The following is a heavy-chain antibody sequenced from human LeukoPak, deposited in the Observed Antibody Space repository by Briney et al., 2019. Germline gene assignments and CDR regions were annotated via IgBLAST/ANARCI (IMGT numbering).Heavy chain of an antibody. CDR3: AKGQELDDGVFDS. J-gene: IGHJ4*02. Sequence: GGSLRLSCTASGFTFSSLAMTWVRQAPGKGLEWVSTIRSNGDTTYNAESVKGRFTISRDNSKNTLYLELNSLRVEDTATFYCAKGQELDDGVFDSWGQGTMVTVSS. D-gene: IGHD1-1*01. V-gene: IGHV3-23*01. CDR1: GFTFSSLA. CDR2: IRSNGDTT.